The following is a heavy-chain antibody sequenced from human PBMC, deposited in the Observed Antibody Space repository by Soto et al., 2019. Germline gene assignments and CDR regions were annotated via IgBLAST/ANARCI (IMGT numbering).Heavy chain of an antibody. Sequence: ESLKISCKGSGYSFTSYRISWVRQMPGKGLEWMGRIDPSDSYTNYSPSFQGHVTISADKSISTAYLQWSSLKASDTAMYYCARQYSSSSWFDPWGQGTLVTVSS. D-gene: IGHD6-6*01. CDR2: IDPSDSYT. J-gene: IGHJ5*02. CDR1: GYSFTSYR. CDR3: ARQYSSSSWFDP. V-gene: IGHV5-10-1*01.